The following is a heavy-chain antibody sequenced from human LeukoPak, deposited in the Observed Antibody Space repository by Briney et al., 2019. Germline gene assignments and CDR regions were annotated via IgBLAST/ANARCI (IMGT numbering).Heavy chain of an antibody. J-gene: IGHJ1*01. CDR1: GFTFSSYA. CDR3: AKLYSSGWYEVYFHH. Sequence: GGSLRLSCAASGFTFSSYAMSWVRQAPGKGLEWVSAISGSGGSTYYADSVKGRFTISRDNSKNMLYLQMNSLRAEDTALYYCAKLYSSGWYEVYFHHWGQGTLVTVSS. CDR2: ISGSGGST. D-gene: IGHD6-19*01. V-gene: IGHV3-23*01.